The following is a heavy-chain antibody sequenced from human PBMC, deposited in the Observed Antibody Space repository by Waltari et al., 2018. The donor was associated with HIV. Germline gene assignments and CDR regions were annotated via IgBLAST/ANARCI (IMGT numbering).Heavy chain of an antibody. CDR2: IYYSGST. CDR3: ARAVVGATSPFDY. D-gene: IGHD1-26*01. V-gene: IGHV4-59*13. CDR1: GGSISSYY. Sequence: QVQLQESGPGLVKPSETLSLTCTVSGGSISSYYWSWIRQPPGKGLEWIGYIYYSGSTDSHPSLKSRVTISVDTSKNQFSVKLSSVTAADTAVYYCARAVVGATSPFDYWGQGTLVTVSS. J-gene: IGHJ4*02.